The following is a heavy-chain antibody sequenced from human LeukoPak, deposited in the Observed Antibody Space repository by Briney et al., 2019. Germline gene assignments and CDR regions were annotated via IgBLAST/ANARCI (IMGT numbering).Heavy chain of an antibody. Sequence: PGGSLRLSCAASGFTFSSYAMSWVRQAPGKGLEWVSAISGSGGSTYYVDSVKGRFTISRDNSKNTPYLQMNSLRAEDTAVYYCATRPHYDFWSGYYLLDPWGQGTLVTVSS. CDR1: GFTFSSYA. V-gene: IGHV3-23*01. CDR3: ATRPHYDFWSGYYLLDP. CDR2: ISGSGGST. D-gene: IGHD3-3*01. J-gene: IGHJ5*02.